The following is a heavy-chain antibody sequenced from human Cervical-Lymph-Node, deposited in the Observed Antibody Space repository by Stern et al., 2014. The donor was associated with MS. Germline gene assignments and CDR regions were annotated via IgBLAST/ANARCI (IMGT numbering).Heavy chain of an antibody. J-gene: IGHJ4*02. CDR1: GYTFTSYW. V-gene: IGHV5-51*01. Sequence: EVQLVESGPEVKRPGESLKISCQASGYTFTSYWIGWVRQMPGKGLEWIAIIFPGGSDIRYSPSFQGPVPISADKSSSPAYLQWNNLKASDTAIYYCARQRYFDYWGQGTLVTVSS. CDR3: ARQRYFDY. CDR2: IFPGGSDI.